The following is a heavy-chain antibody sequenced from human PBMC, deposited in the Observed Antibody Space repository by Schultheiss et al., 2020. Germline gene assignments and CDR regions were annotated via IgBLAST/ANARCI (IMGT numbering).Heavy chain of an antibody. D-gene: IGHD5-18*01. CDR2: IYHSGST. V-gene: IGHV4-4*09. J-gene: IGHJ3*02. CDR1: GGSISSYY. CDR3: ARGDSYGSEGAFDI. Sequence: SETLSLTCTVSGGSISSYYWSWIRQPPGKGLEWIGYIYHSGSTNYNPSLKSRVTISVDTSKNQFSLKLSSVTAADTAVYYCARGDSYGSEGAFDIWGQGTMVTVSS.